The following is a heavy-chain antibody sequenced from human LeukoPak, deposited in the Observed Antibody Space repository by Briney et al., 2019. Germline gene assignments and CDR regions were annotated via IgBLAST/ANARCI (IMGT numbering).Heavy chain of an antibody. D-gene: IGHD1-26*01. CDR1: GFTFNNYI. CDR2: TGNKADSYTT. CDR3: TRGYSGISVYAFDI. J-gene: IGHJ3*02. V-gene: IGHV3-72*01. Sequence: PGGSLRLSCAASGFTFNNYIMSWVRQAPEKGLEWVGRTGNKADSYTTEFAASVKGRFTISRDDSTNSLYLHMNSLKTADTAVYHCTRGYSGISVYAFDIWGQGTMVTVSS.